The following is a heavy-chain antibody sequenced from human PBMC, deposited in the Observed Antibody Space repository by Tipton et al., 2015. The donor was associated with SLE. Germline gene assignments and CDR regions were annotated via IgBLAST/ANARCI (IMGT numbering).Heavy chain of an antibody. CDR3: ARVYYYNSGSPGVFDY. J-gene: IGHJ4*02. CDR2: IYTGGST. V-gene: IGHV4-61*02. CDR1: GGSMSSGSYY. D-gene: IGHD3-10*01. Sequence: TLSLTCTVSGGSMSSGSYYWSWIRQPAGKGLEWIGRIYTGGSTNYNPSLKSRVTISVDTSKSQFSLKLSSVTAADTAVYYCARVYYYNSGSPGVFDYWGQGRLVTVSS.